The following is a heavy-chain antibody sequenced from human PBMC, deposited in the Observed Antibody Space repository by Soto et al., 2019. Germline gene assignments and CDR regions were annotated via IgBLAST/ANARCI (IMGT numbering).Heavy chain of an antibody. CDR3: TRLPNYYDSSGYPPI. V-gene: IGHV1-18*01. Sequence: ASVKVSCKASGYTFTSYSISWVRQAPGQGLEWMGWINVYNGNTKYAQKFQGRVTMTTDTSTSTVYMELRSLSSDDTAVYYCTRLPNYYDSSGYPPIWGQGTMVTVSS. CDR2: INVYNGNT. D-gene: IGHD3-22*01. CDR1: GYTFTSYS. J-gene: IGHJ3*02.